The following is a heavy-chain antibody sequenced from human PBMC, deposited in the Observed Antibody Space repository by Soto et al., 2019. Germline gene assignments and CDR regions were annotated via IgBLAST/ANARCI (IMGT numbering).Heavy chain of an antibody. Sequence: QIQLLQSGAEGKKPGASVTVSCKASGYNLTTYGITWVRQGPDQGLEWLGWISANSGNTNYAPKFQGQGTLATGTATGNGLLEVRRLRSDDTAVYYWSVPRISSGGGRWHCGHWGQGTLVTVSS. CDR2: ISANSGNT. V-gene: IGHV1-18*01. CDR3: SVPRISSGGGRWHCGH. J-gene: IGHJ4*02. D-gene: IGHD2-21*01. CDR1: GYNLTTYG.